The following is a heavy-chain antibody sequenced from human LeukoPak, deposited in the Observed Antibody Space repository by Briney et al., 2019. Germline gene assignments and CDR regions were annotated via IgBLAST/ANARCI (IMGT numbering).Heavy chain of an antibody. V-gene: IGHV4-39*01. D-gene: IGHD5-12*01. CDR1: GGSISSSSYY. CDR3: ARRDRWLRPFDY. Sequence: SETLSLTCTVSGGSISSSSYYWGWIRQPPGKGLEWIGSIYYSGSTYYNPSLKSRVTISVDTSKNQFSLKLSSVTAADTAVYYCARRDRWLRPFDYWGQGTLVTVSS. J-gene: IGHJ4*02. CDR2: IYYSGST.